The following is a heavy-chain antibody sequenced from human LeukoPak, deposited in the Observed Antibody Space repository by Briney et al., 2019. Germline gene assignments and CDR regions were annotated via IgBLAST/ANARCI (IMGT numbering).Heavy chain of an antibody. J-gene: IGHJ6*02. CDR2: FDPEDGET. CDR1: GYTLTELS. D-gene: IGHD3-22*01. V-gene: IGHV1-24*01. CDR3: ARDFFDGHGYTFYYYGMDV. Sequence: ASVKVSCKVSGYTLTELSMHWVRQAPGKGLEWMGGFDPEDGETIYAQKFQGRVTMTEDTSTDTAYMELSSLRSEDTAVYYCARDFFDGHGYTFYYYGMDVWGQGTTVTVSS.